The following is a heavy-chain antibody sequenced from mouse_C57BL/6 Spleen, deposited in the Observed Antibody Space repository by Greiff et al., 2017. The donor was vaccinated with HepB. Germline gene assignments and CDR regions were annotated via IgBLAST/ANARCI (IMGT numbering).Heavy chain of an antibody. V-gene: IGHV1-69*01. CDR1: GYTFTSYW. J-gene: IGHJ4*01. CDR2: IDPSDSYT. Sequence: VQLQQPGAELVMPGASVKLSCKASGYTFTSYWMHWVKQRPGQGLEWIGEIDPSDSYTNYNQKFKGKSTLTVDKSSSTAYMQLSSLTSEDSAVYYCAREEIRGLLPVVSGAMDYWGQGTSVTVSS. CDR3: AREEIRGLLPVVSGAMDY. D-gene: IGHD1-1*01.